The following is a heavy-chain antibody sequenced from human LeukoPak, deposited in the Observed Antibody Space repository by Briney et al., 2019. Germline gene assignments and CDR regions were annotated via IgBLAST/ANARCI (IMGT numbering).Heavy chain of an antibody. CDR3: ARAPTIADAFDI. CDR2: IYYSGST. CDR1: GGSISSYY. Sequence: PSETLSLTCTVSGGSISSYYWSWIRQPPGKGLEWIGYIYYSGSTNYNPSLKSRVTISVDTSKNQFSLKLSSVTAADTAVHYCARAPTIADAFDIWGQGTMVTVSS. J-gene: IGHJ3*02. D-gene: IGHD2/OR15-2a*01. V-gene: IGHV4-59*01.